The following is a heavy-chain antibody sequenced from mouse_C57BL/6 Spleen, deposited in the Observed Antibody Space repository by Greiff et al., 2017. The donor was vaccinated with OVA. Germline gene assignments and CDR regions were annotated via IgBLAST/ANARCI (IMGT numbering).Heavy chain of an antibody. CDR1: GYSFTGYF. D-gene: IGHD1-2*01. Sequence: VQLKESGPELVKPGDSVKISCKASGYSFTGYFMNWVMQSHGKSLEWIGRINPYNGDTFYNQKFKGKATLTVDKSSSTAHMELRSLTSEDSAVYYCARSDDYGFAYWGQGTLVTVSA. CDR3: ARSDDYGFAY. V-gene: IGHV1-20*01. CDR2: INPYNGDT. J-gene: IGHJ3*01.